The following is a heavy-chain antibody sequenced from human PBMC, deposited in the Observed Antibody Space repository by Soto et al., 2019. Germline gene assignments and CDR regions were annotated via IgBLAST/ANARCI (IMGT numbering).Heavy chain of an antibody. V-gene: IGHV3-48*01. CDR1: GFTFSSYS. J-gene: IGHJ3*02. D-gene: IGHD6-19*01. Sequence: GGSLRLSCAASGFTFSSYSMNWVRQAPGKGLEWVSYISSSSSTIYYADSVKGRFTISRDNAKNSLYLQMNSLRAEDTAVYYCARERSSGWGPGKTGGAFDIWGQGTMVTVSS. CDR2: ISSSSSTI. CDR3: ARERSSGWGPGKTGGAFDI.